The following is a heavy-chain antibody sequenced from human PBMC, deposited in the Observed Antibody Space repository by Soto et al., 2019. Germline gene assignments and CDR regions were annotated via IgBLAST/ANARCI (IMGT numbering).Heavy chain of an antibody. D-gene: IGHD1-26*01. Sequence: EVQVVESGGGLVQPGGSLRLSCAASGFTFDDYAMHWVRQAPGKGLEWVSGISWNSGSIGYADSVKGRFTISRDNAKNSLSLQMNNLRAEDTALYYCAKDSAGWVGLFDFWGQGTLVTVSS. V-gene: IGHV3-9*01. J-gene: IGHJ4*02. CDR3: AKDSAGWVGLFDF. CDR1: GFTFDDYA. CDR2: ISWNSGSI.